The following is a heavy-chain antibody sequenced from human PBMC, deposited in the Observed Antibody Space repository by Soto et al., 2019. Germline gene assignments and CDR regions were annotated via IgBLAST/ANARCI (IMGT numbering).Heavy chain of an antibody. CDR1: GFTFSSYA. J-gene: IGHJ5*02. Sequence: PGGSLRLSCATSGFTFSSYAMTWVRQAPGKGLGWVSTFNGNGGLTYYADSVKGRFTISRDNSKNTLYLQMDSLRAEDTAIYYCAKDNSLHWFDPWGQGTLVTVSS. V-gene: IGHV3-23*01. CDR3: AKDNSLHWFDP. D-gene: IGHD2-15*01. CDR2: FNGNGGLT.